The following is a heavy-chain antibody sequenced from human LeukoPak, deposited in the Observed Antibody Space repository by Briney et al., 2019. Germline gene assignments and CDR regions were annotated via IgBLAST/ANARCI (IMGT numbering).Heavy chain of an antibody. V-gene: IGHV4-39*01. CDR3: ARHVYYDSSGYSAFFDY. J-gene: IGHJ4*02. Sequence: PSETLSLTCTVSGGSISSSSYYWGWIRQPPGKGLEWIGSIYYSGSTYYNPSLKSRVTISVDTSKNQFSLKLSSVTAADTAVYHCARHVYYDSSGYSAFFDYWGQGTLVTVSS. CDR2: IYYSGST. D-gene: IGHD3-22*01. CDR1: GGSISSSSYY.